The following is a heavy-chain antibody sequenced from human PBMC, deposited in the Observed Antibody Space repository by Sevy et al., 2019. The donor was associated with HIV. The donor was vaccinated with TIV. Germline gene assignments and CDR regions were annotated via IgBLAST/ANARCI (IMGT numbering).Heavy chain of an antibody. CDR2: YDPEDGET. J-gene: IGHJ6*03. CDR1: GYTLTELS. Sequence: ASVKVSCKVSGYTLTELSMHWVQQAPGKGLEWMGGYDPEDGETIYAQKFQGRVTMTEDTSTDTAYMELSSLRSEDTAVYYCASSPFSGYDYPRPNYYYYMDVWGKWTTVTVSS. CDR3: ASSPFSGYDYPRPNYYYYMDV. D-gene: IGHD5-12*01. V-gene: IGHV1-24*01.